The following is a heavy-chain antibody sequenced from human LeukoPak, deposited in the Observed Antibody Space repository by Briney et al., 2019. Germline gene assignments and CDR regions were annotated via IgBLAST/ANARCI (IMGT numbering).Heavy chain of an antibody. D-gene: IGHD2-21*01. CDR1: GYHFGLFW. V-gene: IGHV5-51*01. Sequence: GESLKISCRGSGYHFGLFWIGWVRQMPGKGLEWMGIIYPYDSDTRYSPSFQGQVTISADMSISTAYLEWSSLKASDTAMYYCAKHFSGGDYDAFEIWGQGTLLTVSP. J-gene: IGHJ3*02. CDR3: AKHFSGGDYDAFEI. CDR2: IYPYDSDT.